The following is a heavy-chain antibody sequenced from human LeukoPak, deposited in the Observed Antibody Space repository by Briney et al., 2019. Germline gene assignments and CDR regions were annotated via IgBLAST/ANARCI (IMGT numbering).Heavy chain of an antibody. D-gene: IGHD3-10*01. CDR1: GGSISSSSYY. V-gene: IGHV4-39*01. Sequence: SETLSLTCTVSGGSISSSSYYWGWIRQPPGKGLEWIGSIYYSGSTFYNPSLKSRVTISVDTSKNQFSLKLSSVTAADTAVYYCARPYYYGSGTDYWGQGTLVTVSS. CDR3: ARPYYYGSGTDY. J-gene: IGHJ4*02. CDR2: IYYSGST.